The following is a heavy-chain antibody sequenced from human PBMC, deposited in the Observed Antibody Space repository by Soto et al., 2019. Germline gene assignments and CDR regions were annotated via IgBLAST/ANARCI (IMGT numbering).Heavy chain of an antibody. CDR3: ARREIRFLEWLFKPFDY. J-gene: IGHJ4*02. D-gene: IGHD3-3*01. CDR1: GGSFSGYY. Sequence: QVQLQQWGAGLLKPSETLSLTCAVYGGSFSGYYWSWIRQPPGKGLEWIGEINHSGSTNYNPSLKSRVTISVDTSKNQFSLKLSSVTAADTAVYYCARREIRFLEWLFKPFDYWGQGTLVTVSS. CDR2: INHSGST. V-gene: IGHV4-34*01.